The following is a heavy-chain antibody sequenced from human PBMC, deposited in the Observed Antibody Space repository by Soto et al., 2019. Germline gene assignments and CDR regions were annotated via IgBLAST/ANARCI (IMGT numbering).Heavy chain of an antibody. V-gene: IGHV4-30-4*01. J-gene: IGHJ4*02. Sequence: SETLSLTCTVSGGSISRGDYYWSWIRQPPGKGLEWIGYIYYSGSTYYNPSLKSPVSISVDTSKNQFSLKLNSVTAADTAVYYCARATTVTDYWGQGTLVTVSS. D-gene: IGHD4-17*01. CDR1: GGSISRGDYY. CDR2: IYYSGST. CDR3: ARATTVTDY.